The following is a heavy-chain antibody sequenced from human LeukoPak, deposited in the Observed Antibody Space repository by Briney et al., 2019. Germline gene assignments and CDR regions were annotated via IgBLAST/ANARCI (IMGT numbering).Heavy chain of an antibody. V-gene: IGHV3-30*04. CDR2: ISYDGSNK. Sequence: GGSLRLSCAASGFTFSSYAMHWVRQAPGKGLEWVAVISYDGSNKYYADSVKGRFTISRDNSKNTLYLQMNSLRAEDTAVYHCARDPGQSYYYYGMDVWGQGTTVTVSS. CDR1: GFTFSSYA. CDR3: ARDPGQSYYYYGMDV. J-gene: IGHJ6*02.